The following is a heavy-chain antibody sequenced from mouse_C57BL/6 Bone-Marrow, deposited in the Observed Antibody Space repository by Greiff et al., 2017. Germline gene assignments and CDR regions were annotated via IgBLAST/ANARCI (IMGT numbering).Heavy chain of an antibody. Sequence: QVQLQQPGAELVKPGASVKLSCKASGYTFTSYWMQWVKQRPGQGLEWIGEIDPSDSYTNYNQKFKGKATLTVETSSSTAYMQLSSLTSEDSAVYSCARDYCRSFYYCGQGTTLTVSS. CDR2: IDPSDSYT. J-gene: IGHJ2*01. CDR1: GYTFTSYW. CDR3: ARDYCRSFYY. V-gene: IGHV1-50*01. D-gene: IGHD2-14*01.